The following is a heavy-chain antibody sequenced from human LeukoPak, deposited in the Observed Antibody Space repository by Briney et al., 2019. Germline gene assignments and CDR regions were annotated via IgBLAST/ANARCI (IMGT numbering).Heavy chain of an antibody. CDR1: GYSLTDLS. J-gene: IGHJ4*02. Sequence: ASVKVSCKVSGYSLTDLSMHWVRQAPGKGLEWMGGFDADYGETIYAQKFQGRVTMTEDTSTNTMYLDVSSLRSEDTAVYYCATGKPLAAAIHWYYFDYWGQGTLVTVSS. D-gene: IGHD6-13*01. V-gene: IGHV1-24*01. CDR3: ATGKPLAAAIHWYYFDY. CDR2: FDADYGET.